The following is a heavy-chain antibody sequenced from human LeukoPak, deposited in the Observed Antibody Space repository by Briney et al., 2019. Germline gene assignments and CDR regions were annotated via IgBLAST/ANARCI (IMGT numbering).Heavy chain of an antibody. Sequence: SETLSLTCTVSGGSISSSSYYWGWIRQPPGKGLEWIGSIYYSGSTYYNPSLKSRVTISVDTSKNQFSLKLSSVTAADTAVYYCARLVAGYWGQGTLVTVSS. CDR2: IYYSGST. CDR1: GGSISSSSYY. CDR3: ARLVAGY. V-gene: IGHV4-39*07. J-gene: IGHJ4*02. D-gene: IGHD3-9*01.